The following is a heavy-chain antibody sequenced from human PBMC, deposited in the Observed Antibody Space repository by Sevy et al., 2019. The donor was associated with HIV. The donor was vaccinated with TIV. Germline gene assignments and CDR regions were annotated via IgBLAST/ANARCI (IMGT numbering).Heavy chain of an antibody. CDR3: ARGGGYFDDGFDI. D-gene: IGHD3-10*01. CDR1: GGSIGDYY. CDR2: IYTSGST. Sequence: SETLSLTCTVSGGSIGDYYCTWIRQPAGKGLEWIGRIYTSGSTNYNPSLKSRVTMSVGTSKNQFSLTLSSLTAADTAIYYCARGGGYFDDGFDIWGQGTMVTVSS. J-gene: IGHJ3*02. V-gene: IGHV4-4*07.